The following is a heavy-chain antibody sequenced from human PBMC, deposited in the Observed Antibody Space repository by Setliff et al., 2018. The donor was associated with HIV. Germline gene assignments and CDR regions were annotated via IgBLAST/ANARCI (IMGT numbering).Heavy chain of an antibody. CDR3: ARDQTGTGILYGMDV. CDR2: LSSDGRYI. CDR1: GFTFRTYN. D-gene: IGHD1-1*01. V-gene: IGHV3-21*01. Sequence: PGGSLRLSCAASGFTFRTYNMNWVRQAPGKGLEWVASLSSDGRYIYYADSLRGRSTISRDDAKNSLYLQIYSLRAEDTAIYYCARDQTGTGILYGMDVWGQGTTVTVSS. J-gene: IGHJ6*02.